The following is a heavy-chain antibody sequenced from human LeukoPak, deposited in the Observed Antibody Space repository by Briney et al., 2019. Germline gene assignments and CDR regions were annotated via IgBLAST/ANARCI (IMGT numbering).Heavy chain of an antibody. V-gene: IGHV3-74*01. J-gene: IGHJ4*02. CDR2: INSDGSST. CDR1: GFTFDDYG. CDR3: ARVAVAATDDY. Sequence: GGSLRLSRAASGFTFDDYGMTWVRQAPGKGLVWVSRINSDGSSTSYADSVKGRFTISRDNAKNTLYLQMNSLRAEDTAVYYCARVAVAATDDYWGQGTLVTVSS. D-gene: IGHD6-19*01.